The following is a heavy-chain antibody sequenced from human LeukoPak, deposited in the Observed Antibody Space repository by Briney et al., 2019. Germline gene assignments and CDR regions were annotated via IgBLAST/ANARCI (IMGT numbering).Heavy chain of an antibody. CDR2: INHSGST. V-gene: IGHV4-34*01. CDR1: GGSISSYY. Sequence: PSETLSLTCTVSGGSISSYYWSWIRQPPGKGLEWIGEINHSGSTNYNPSLKSRVTISVDTSKNQFSLKLSSVTAADTAVYYCARDGAAAGDYWGQGTLVTVSS. J-gene: IGHJ4*02. CDR3: ARDGAAAGDY. D-gene: IGHD6-13*01.